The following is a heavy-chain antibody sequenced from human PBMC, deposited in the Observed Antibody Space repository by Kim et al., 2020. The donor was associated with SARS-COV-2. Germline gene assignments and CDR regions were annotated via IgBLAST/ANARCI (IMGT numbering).Heavy chain of an antibody. J-gene: IGHJ4*02. Sequence: YAQKFQGRVTITADESTSTAYMELSSLRSEDTAVYYCARDREVTDDYFDYWGQGTLVTVSS. CDR3: ARDREVTDDYFDY. V-gene: IGHV1-69*01. D-gene: IGHD2-21*02.